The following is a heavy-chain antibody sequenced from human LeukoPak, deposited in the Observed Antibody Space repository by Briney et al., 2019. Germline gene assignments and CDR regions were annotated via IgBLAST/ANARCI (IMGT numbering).Heavy chain of an antibody. D-gene: IGHD3-10*01. V-gene: IGHV5-51*01. J-gene: IGHJ3*02. CDR2: IYPGDSDT. CDR1: GYSFSNYW. Sequence: GESLKISCRGSGYSFSNYWVGWVRQMPGKGLEWMGIIYPGDSDTRYRPSFEGQVTISADKSISTAYLQWSSLKASDTAMYYCARSTMVRGAVPNLGDIWGQGTMVTVSS. CDR3: ARSTMVRGAVPNLGDI.